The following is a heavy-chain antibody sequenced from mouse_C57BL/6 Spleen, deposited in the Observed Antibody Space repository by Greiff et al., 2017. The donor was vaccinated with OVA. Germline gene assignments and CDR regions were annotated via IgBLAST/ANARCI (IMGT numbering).Heavy chain of an antibody. Sequence: VQLKESGPVLVKPGASVKMSCKASGYTFTDYYMNWVKQSHGKSLEWIGVINPYNGGTSYNQKFKGKATLTVDKSSSTAYMELNSLTSEDSPVYYCARNYGSSYPWGQGTTLTVSS. CDR1: GYTFTDYY. CDR2: INPYNGGT. D-gene: IGHD1-1*01. CDR3: ARNYGSSYP. J-gene: IGHJ2*01. V-gene: IGHV1-19*01.